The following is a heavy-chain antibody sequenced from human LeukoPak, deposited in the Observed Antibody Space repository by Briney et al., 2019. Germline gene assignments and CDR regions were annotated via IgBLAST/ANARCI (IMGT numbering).Heavy chain of an antibody. CDR1: GFIFSTYG. D-gene: IGHD3-16*01. J-gene: IGHJ4*02. Sequence: GGSLRLSCAASGFIFSTYGMYWVRQAPGKGLEWAAFIRHDGSIKNYADSVKGRSTISRDNSKNTLYLQMNSLRAEDTAVYYCAKDSLAGIDYWGQGTLVTVSS. V-gene: IGHV3-30*02. CDR3: AKDSLAGIDY. CDR2: IRHDGSIK.